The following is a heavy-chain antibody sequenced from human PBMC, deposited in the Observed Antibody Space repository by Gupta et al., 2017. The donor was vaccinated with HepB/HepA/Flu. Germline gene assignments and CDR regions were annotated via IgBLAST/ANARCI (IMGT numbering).Heavy chain of an antibody. Sequence: EVQLLESGGGLVQPGGSLRLSCAASGFTFSTYPMSWVRQAPGKGLEWVSAISGSGYSTYYADSVKGRFTISRDNSKNTLFLQMNSLRAEDTAVYYCAKDRAARSFDYGGQGTLVTVSS. V-gene: IGHV3-23*01. CDR2: ISGSGYST. D-gene: IGHD6-6*01. J-gene: IGHJ4*02. CDR1: GFTFSTYP. CDR3: AKDRAARSFDY.